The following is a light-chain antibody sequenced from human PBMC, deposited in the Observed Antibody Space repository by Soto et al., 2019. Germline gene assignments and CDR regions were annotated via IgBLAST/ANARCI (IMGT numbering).Light chain of an antibody. CDR3: QQYDSYPLT. CDR2: KAS. J-gene: IGKJ1*01. V-gene: IGKV1-5*03. CDR1: QSISSW. Sequence: DIQMTQSPSTLSAFVGDRVTITCRASQSISSWLAWYQQKPGKAPKLLIYKASSLQSRVPSTFSGSGSGTEFTLTISSLQPDDFAVYYCQQYDSYPLTFGQGTKVEIK.